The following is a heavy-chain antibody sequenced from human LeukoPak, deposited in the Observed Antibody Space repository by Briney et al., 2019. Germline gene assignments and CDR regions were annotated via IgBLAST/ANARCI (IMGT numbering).Heavy chain of an antibody. Sequence: GGSLRLSCAASGFXVSSNYMSWVRQAPGKGLEWISVLYSGGSTNYADSVKGRFTISRDDSKNTLYLQMNSLRAEDTAVYFCARETSAYWGQGTLVTVSS. CDR3: ARETSAY. V-gene: IGHV3-53*01. CDR2: LYSGGST. J-gene: IGHJ4*02. CDR1: GFXVSSNY.